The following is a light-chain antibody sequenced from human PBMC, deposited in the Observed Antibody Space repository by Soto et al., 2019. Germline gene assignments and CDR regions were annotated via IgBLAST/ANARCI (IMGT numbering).Light chain of an antibody. Sequence: QSALTQPASVSGFPGQSITISCTGTSSDVGGYNYVSWYQQHPGKAPKLMIYDVSNRPSGVSNRFSGSKSGNTASLTISGLQAEDEADYYCSSYTSSSTLEVVFGGGTKVTVL. J-gene: IGLJ2*01. CDR1: SSDVGGYNY. V-gene: IGLV2-14*01. CDR2: DVS. CDR3: SSYTSSSTLEVV.